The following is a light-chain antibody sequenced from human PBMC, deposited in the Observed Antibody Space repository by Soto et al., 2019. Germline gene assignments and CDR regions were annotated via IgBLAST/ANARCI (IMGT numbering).Light chain of an antibody. V-gene: IGKV1-5*03. Sequence: DIQMTQSPSTLSAFVGDRVTITCRASQSIGNWLAWYQQKPGKAPKLLIYKASTLKSGVPSRFSGSGSGTEFTLTISSLQPDDFATYYCQHYNSYSEAFGQGTKVDIK. CDR1: QSIGNW. J-gene: IGKJ1*01. CDR2: KAS. CDR3: QHYNSYSEA.